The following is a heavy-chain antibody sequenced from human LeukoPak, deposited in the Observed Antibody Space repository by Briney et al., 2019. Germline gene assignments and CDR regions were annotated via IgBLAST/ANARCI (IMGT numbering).Heavy chain of an antibody. Sequence: PSETLSLTCTISGGSVITTHWWNWVRQSPGKGLEWIGEIYHSGRANYNPSLGSRVTISVDTSKNQFSLKLNSVTAADTAVYYCARGDSRGSISFDHWGQGTLVTVSS. CDR3: ARGDSRGSISFDH. CDR1: GGSVITTHW. J-gene: IGHJ5*02. D-gene: IGHD3-22*01. V-gene: IGHV4/OR15-8*01. CDR2: IYHSGRA.